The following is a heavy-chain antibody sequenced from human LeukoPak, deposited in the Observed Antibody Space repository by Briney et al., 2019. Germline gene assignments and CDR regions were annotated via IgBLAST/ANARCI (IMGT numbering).Heavy chain of an antibody. CDR3: AKRDYSDSSTYAPLFDY. D-gene: IGHD3-22*01. Sequence: GGALRLSCAASGVTFSSYAMRWVRQAPGKGGERVSGITGSGGRTYYADSVKGGVTISRDNTKNTLYLQMNSLRAEDTAMYYCAKRDYSDSSTYAPLFDYWGQGTLVTVSS. CDR2: ITGSGGRT. CDR1: GVTFSSYA. J-gene: IGHJ4*02. V-gene: IGHV3-23*01.